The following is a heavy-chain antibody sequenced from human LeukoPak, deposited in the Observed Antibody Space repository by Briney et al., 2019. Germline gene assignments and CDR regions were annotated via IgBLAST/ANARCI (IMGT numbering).Heavy chain of an antibody. CDR2: IYYSGST. CDR1: GGPTSSYY. CDR3: ARAKYSSSWSSKDYYYYYMDV. D-gene: IGHD6-13*01. J-gene: IGHJ6*03. Sequence: PSETLSLTCAVSGGPTSSYYWSWIRQPPGKGLEWIGYIYYSGSTNYNPSLKSRVTISVDTSKNQFSLKLSSVTAADTAVYYCARAKYSSSWSSKDYYYYYMDVWGKGTTVTISS. V-gene: IGHV4-59*01.